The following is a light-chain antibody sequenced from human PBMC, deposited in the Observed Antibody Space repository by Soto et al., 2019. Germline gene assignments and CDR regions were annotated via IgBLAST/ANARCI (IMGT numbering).Light chain of an antibody. Sequence: QSALTQPASVSGSPGQSITISCTGTSSDVGGYNYVSWYQQQSGKAPKLMIHEVSNRPSGVSNRFSGSKSGNTASLTISGLQSEDEADYYCAAWDDYVDGALFGGGTQLTVL. V-gene: IGLV2-14*01. CDR2: EVS. CDR3: AAWDDYVDGAL. J-gene: IGLJ2*01. CDR1: SSDVGGYNY.